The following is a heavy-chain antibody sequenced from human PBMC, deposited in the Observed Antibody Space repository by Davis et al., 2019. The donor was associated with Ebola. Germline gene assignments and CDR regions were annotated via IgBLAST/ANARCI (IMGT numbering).Heavy chain of an antibody. CDR3: ARGWQRSGMDV. D-gene: IGHD6-19*01. Sequence: HPQALSLTSANPLDCVSVSIGAWDCARQSPTRGLEWPGRTYYKSKWYNDSAPSVRGRITINPDTSQNRFSLQLNSVTPEDTAVYYCARGWQRSGMDVWGQGTTVTVSS. CDR1: LDCVSVSIGA. CDR2: TYYKSKWYN. J-gene: IGHJ6*02. V-gene: IGHV6-1*01.